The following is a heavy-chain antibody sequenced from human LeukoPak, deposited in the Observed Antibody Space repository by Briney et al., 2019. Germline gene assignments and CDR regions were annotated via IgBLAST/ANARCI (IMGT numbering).Heavy chain of an antibody. CDR2: IYHSGRT. J-gene: IGHJ6*04. CDR3: ARDQGYCSSTSCENYYYYGMDV. V-gene: IGHV4-30-2*01. CDR1: GGSISSGGYS. D-gene: IGHD2-2*01. Sequence: PSETLSLTCAVSGGSISSGGYSWSWIRQPPGKGLEWIGYIYHSGRTYYNPSIKSRVTISVDRSKNQFSLKLSSVTAADTAVYYCARDQGYCSSTSCENYYYYGMDVWGKGTTVTVSS.